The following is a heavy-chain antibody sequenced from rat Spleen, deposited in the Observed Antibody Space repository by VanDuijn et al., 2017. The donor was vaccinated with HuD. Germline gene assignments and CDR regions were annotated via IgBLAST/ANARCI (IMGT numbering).Heavy chain of an antibody. D-gene: IGHD1-7*01. CDR2: ISTGGGNT. J-gene: IGHJ2*01. V-gene: IGHV5-31*01. CDR1: GFTFNVYW. CDR3: AVAGYGY. Sequence: EVQLMESGGGLVQPGKSLKLSCVASGFTFNVYWMAWIRQAPGKGLEWVASISTGGGNTYYRDSVKGRFTISRDNAKSTLYLQMDSLRSEDTATYYCAVAGYGYWGQGVMVTVSS.